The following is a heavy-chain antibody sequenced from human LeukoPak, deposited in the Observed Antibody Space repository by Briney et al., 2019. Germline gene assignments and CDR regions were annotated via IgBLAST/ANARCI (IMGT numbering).Heavy chain of an antibody. CDR3: ASEVRGRGSPPFDY. Sequence: PGGSLRLSCAASGFTFSSYSMNWVRQAPGKGLEWVSYISSSSSTIYYADSVKGRFTISRDNAKNSLYLQMNSLRDEDTAVYYCASEVRGRGSPPFDYWGQGTLVTVSS. V-gene: IGHV3-48*02. J-gene: IGHJ4*02. CDR1: GFTFSSYS. CDR2: ISSSSSTI. D-gene: IGHD3-16*01.